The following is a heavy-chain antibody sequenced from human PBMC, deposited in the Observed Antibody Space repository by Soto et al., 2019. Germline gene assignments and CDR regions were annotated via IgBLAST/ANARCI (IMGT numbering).Heavy chain of an antibody. V-gene: IGHV3-33*01. CDR1: GFTFSSYG. Sequence: GGSLRLSCAASGFTFSSYGMHWVRQAPGKGLEWVAVIWYDGSNKYYADSVKGRFTISRDNSKNTLYLQMNSLRAEDTAVYYCARADIWFGDSRAYYFDYWGQGTLVTVSS. CDR3: ARADIWFGDSRAYYFDY. CDR2: IWYDGSNK. D-gene: IGHD3-10*01. J-gene: IGHJ4*02.